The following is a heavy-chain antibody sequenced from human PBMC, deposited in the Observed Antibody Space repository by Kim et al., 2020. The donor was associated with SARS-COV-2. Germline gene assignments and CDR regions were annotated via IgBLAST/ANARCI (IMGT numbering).Heavy chain of an antibody. CDR1: GLTVSSNY. Sequence: GGSLRLSCAASGLTVSSNYMSWVRQAPGKGLEWVSVISSDGRTEYTDTVKGRFTISRDISKNTVYLQMNSLRAEDTAVYYCVRDKGSGYTGMGVWGQGTTVTVPS. V-gene: IGHV3-53*01. CDR2: ISSDGRT. D-gene: IGHD5-12*01. CDR3: VRDKGSGYTGMGV. J-gene: IGHJ6*02.